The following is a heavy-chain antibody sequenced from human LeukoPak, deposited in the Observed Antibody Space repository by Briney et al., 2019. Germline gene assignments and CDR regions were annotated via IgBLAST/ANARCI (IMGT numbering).Heavy chain of an antibody. V-gene: IGHV7-4-1*02. Sequence: ASVKVSCKASGYTFTSYAMNWVRQAPGQGLEWMGWVNTNTGNPTYAQGFTGRFVFPLDTSVSTAYLQISSLKAEDTAVYYCARVYSSSWYESEFDYWGQGTLVTVSS. D-gene: IGHD6-13*01. CDR1: GYTFTSYA. CDR3: ARVYSSSWYESEFDY. J-gene: IGHJ4*02. CDR2: VNTNTGNP.